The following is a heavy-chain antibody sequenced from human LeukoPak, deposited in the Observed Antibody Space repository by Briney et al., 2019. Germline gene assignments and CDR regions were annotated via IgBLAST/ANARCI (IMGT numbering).Heavy chain of an antibody. V-gene: IGHV2-70*11. D-gene: IGHD1-26*01. CDR1: GFSLSTSGMC. Sequence: SGPALVKPTQTLTLTCTFSGFSLSTSGMCVSWIRQPPGKALEWLARIDWDDDKYYSTSLKTRLTISKDTSKNQVVLTMTNMDPVDTATYYCARTRFQGGSYYFDYWGQGTLVTVSS. J-gene: IGHJ4*02. CDR3: ARTRFQGGSYYFDY. CDR2: IDWDDDK.